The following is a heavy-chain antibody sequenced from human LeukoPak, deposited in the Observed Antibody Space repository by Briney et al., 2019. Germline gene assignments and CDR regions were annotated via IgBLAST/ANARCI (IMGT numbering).Heavy chain of an antibody. CDR1: GFTFDDYA. D-gene: IGHD3-10*01. V-gene: IGHV3-9*03. CDR3: ARVGYGSLSFDY. Sequence: GGSLSLSCAASGFTFDDYAMHWVRQAPGKGLEWVSGISWNSGSIGYADSVKGRFTISRDNAKNSLYLQMNSLRAEDMALYYCARVGYGSLSFDYWGQGTLVTVSS. J-gene: IGHJ4*02. CDR2: ISWNSGSI.